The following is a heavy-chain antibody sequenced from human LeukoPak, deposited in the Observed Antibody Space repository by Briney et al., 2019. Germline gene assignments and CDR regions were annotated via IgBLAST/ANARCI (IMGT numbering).Heavy chain of an antibody. D-gene: IGHD2-2*01. J-gene: IGHJ5*02. Sequence: ASVEVSCKASGYTFTSYAIHWVRQAPGQRLEWMGWINAGNGNTKYSQKFQGRVTITRDTSASTAYMELSSLRSEDTAVYYRARGRDVVVPAARWFDWFDPWGQGTLVTVSS. V-gene: IGHV1-3*01. CDR2: INAGNGNT. CDR3: ARGRDVVVPAARWFDWFDP. CDR1: GYTFTSYA.